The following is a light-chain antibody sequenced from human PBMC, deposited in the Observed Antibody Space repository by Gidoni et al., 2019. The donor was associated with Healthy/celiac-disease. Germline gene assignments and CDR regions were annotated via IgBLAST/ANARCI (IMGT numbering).Light chain of an antibody. Sequence: QSALTQPASVSGSPGQSITISCTGTSSDVGSYNLVSWYQQHPGKAPKLMIYEGSKRPSGVSNRFSGAKSGNTASLTISGRQAEDEADYYGCSYAGSARVFGTGTKVTVL. CDR1: SSDVGSYNL. V-gene: IGLV2-23*01. CDR3: CSYAGSARV. CDR2: EGS. J-gene: IGLJ1*01.